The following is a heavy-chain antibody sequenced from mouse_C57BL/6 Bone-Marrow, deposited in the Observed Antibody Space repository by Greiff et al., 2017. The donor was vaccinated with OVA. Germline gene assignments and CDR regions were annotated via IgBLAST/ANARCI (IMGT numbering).Heavy chain of an antibody. CDR3: ARGGNYCGSSYEFDY. Sequence: EVQLQESGPGMVKPSQSLSLTCTVTGYSITSGYDWHWIRHFPGNKLEWMGYISYSGSTNYNPSLKSRISITHDTSTNHFFLKLNSVTTEDTATYYCARGGNYCGSSYEFDYWGKGTTLTVSS. V-gene: IGHV3-1*01. CDR1: GYSITSGYD. CDR2: ISYSGST. D-gene: IGHD1-1*01. J-gene: IGHJ2*01.